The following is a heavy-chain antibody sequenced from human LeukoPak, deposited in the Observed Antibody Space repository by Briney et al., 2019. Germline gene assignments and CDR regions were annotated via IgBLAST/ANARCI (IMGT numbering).Heavy chain of an antibody. V-gene: IGHV3-23*01. CDR3: AKGLYSSSWYYFDY. D-gene: IGHD6-13*01. CDR1: GFTFSSYA. J-gene: IGHJ4*02. CDR2: ISGSGGST. Sequence: GGSLRLSCATSGFTFSSYAMSWVCQAPGKGLEWVSAISGSGGSTYYADSVKGRFTISRDNSKNTLYLQMNSLRAEDTAVYYCAKGLYSSSWYYFDYWGQGTLVTVSS.